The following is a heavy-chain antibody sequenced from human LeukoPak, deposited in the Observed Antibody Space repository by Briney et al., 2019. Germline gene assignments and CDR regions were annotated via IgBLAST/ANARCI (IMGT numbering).Heavy chain of an antibody. J-gene: IGHJ5*02. CDR2: INPNSGGT. V-gene: IGHV1-2*02. CDR3: ARGWGFDYYGSGSYRYNWFDP. Sequence: ASVKVSCKASGYTFTGYCMHWVRQAPGQGLEWMGWINPNSGGTNYAQKFQGRVTMTRDTSISTAYMELSRLRSDDTAVYYCARGWGFDYYGSGSYRYNWFDPWGQGTFVTVSS. D-gene: IGHD3-10*01. CDR1: GYTFTGYC.